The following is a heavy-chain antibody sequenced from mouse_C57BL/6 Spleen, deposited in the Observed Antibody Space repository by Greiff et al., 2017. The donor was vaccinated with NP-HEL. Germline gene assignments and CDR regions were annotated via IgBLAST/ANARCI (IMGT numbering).Heavy chain of an antibody. CDR2: ISSGGDYI. CDR1: GFTFSSYA. V-gene: IGHV5-9-1*02. Sequence: EVKLVESGEGLVKPGGSLKLSCAASGFTFSSYAMSWVRQTPEKRLEWVAYISSGGDYIYYADTVKGRFTISRDNARNTLYLQMSSLKSEDTAMYYCTRDIPDYAMDYWGQGTSVTVSS. CDR3: TRDIPDYAMDY. J-gene: IGHJ4*01.